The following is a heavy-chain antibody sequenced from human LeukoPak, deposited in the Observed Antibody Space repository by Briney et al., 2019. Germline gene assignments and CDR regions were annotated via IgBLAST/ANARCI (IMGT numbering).Heavy chain of an antibody. CDR1: GYSFTSNV. D-gene: IGHD2-15*01. V-gene: IGHV1-18*01. CDR2: ISAYNGNT. CDR3: ARGDIVAFRA. J-gene: IGHJ5*02. Sequence: ASVKVSCKASGYSFTSNVISWVRQAPGQGLEWMGWISAYNGNTNYAQKFQGRVTMTRNTSISTAYMELSSLRSEDTAVYYCARGDIVAFRAWGQGTLVTVSS.